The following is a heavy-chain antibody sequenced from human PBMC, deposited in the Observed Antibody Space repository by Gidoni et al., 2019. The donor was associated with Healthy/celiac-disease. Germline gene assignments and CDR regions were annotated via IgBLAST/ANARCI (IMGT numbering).Heavy chain of an antibody. V-gene: IGHV5-51*01. D-gene: IGHD6-19*01. J-gene: IGHJ4*02. CDR1: GYSFTSYW. CDR3: ARRAVTPGLDYFDY. CDR2: IYPGDSDT. Sequence: EVQLVQSGAEVKKPGESLTISCKGSGYSFTSYWLGWVRQMPGKGLEWMGLIYPGDSDTRYSPSCQGQVTISADKSISTAYLQWSSLKASDTAMYYCARRAVTPGLDYFDYWGQGTLVTVSS.